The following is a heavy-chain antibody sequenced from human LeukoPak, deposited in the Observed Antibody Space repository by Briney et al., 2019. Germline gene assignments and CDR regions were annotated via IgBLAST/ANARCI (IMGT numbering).Heavy chain of an antibody. V-gene: IGHV3-21*01. Sequence: PGGSLRLSCAASGFTFSSYSMNWVRQAPRKGLEWVSSISSSSSYIYYADSVKGRFTISRDNAKNSLYLQMNSLRAEDTAVYYCARGSVGYSYGPDYWGQGTLVTVSS. D-gene: IGHD5-18*01. CDR3: ARGSVGYSYGPDY. J-gene: IGHJ4*02. CDR2: ISSSSSYI. CDR1: GFTFSSYS.